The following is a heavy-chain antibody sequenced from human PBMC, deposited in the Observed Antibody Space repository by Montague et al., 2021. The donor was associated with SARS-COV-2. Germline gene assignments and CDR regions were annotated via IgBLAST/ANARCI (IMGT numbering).Heavy chain of an antibody. Sequence: SLRLSCAASGFTFSDYYMSWIRQAPGKGLEWVSYISSSGSTIYYADSVKGRFTISRDNAKNSLYLQMNSLRAEDTAVYHCARDTRYYYDSSGYPGYWGQGTLVTVSS. CDR3: ARDTRYYYDSSGYPGY. CDR2: ISSSGSTI. V-gene: IGHV3-11*01. J-gene: IGHJ4*02. D-gene: IGHD3-22*01. CDR1: GFTFSDYY.